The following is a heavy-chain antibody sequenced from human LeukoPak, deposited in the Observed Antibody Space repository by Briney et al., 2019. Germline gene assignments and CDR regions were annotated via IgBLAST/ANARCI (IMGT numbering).Heavy chain of an antibody. J-gene: IGHJ4*02. CDR1: GFTFSSYA. CDR3: AKSSYEYYFDY. CDR2: ISSSSSYI. V-gene: IGHV3-21*01. D-gene: IGHD5-18*01. Sequence: GGSLRLSCAASGFTFSSYAMSWVRQAPGKGLEWVSSISSSSSYIYYADSVKGRFTISRDNAKNSLYLQMNSLRAEDTAVYYCAKSSYEYYFDYWGQGTLVTVSS.